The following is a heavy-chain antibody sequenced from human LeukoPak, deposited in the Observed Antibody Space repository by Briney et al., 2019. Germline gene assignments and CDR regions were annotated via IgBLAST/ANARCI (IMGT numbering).Heavy chain of an antibody. CDR3: ARTSGSYMYYFDY. CDR1: GFTFSSYA. Sequence: GGSLRLSCAASGFTFSSYAMHWVRQAPGKWLEWVAVISYDGSNKYYADSVKGRFTISRDNSKNTLYLQMNSLRAEDTAVYYCARTSGSYMYYFDYWGQGTLVTVSS. D-gene: IGHD1-26*01. J-gene: IGHJ4*02. V-gene: IGHV3-30-3*01. CDR2: ISYDGSNK.